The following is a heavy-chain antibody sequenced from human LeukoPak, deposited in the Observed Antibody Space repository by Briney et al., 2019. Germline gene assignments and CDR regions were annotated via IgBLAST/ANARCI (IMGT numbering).Heavy chain of an antibody. CDR1: GFTFSTYS. J-gene: IGHJ6*04. V-gene: IGHV3-48*01. D-gene: IGHD6-19*01. Sequence: GGSLRLSCAASGFTFSTYSMNWVRQAPGKGLEWVSYISNSSSTIYYADSVKGRFTVSRDNAKNSLYLQMNSLRAEDTAVYYCAAGLMDVWGKGTTVTVSS. CDR2: ISNSSSTI. CDR3: AAGLMDV.